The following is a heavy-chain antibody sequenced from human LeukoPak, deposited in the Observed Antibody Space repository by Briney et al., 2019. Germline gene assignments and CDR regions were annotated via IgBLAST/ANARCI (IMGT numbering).Heavy chain of an antibody. D-gene: IGHD3-22*01. V-gene: IGHV4-39*07. CDR2: IYYSGST. CDR1: GGSISSSSYY. CDR3: ARGRITMIVAKDYFDY. Sequence: SETLSLTCTVSGGSISSSSYYWGWIRQPPGKGLEWIGSIYYSGSTYYNPSLKSRVTISVDTSKNQFSLKLSSVTAADTAVYYCARGRITMIVAKDYFDYWGQGTLVTVSS. J-gene: IGHJ4*02.